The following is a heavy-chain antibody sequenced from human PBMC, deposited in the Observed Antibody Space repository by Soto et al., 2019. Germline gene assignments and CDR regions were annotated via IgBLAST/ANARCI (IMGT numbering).Heavy chain of an antibody. V-gene: IGHV1-3*01. J-gene: IGHJ4*02. CDR1: GYTITNHA. CDR2: INAGNGDT. Sequence: QVHLVQSGSEGKKPGASVKVSCKASGYTITNHAMHWVRQAPGQRLEWMGWINAGNGDTKYSQKFQDRVTLIADTCASTVYLELISLNSEDTAVYFCASRIAVAGEFDHLGQGTVVTVSS. CDR3: ASRIAVAGEFDH. D-gene: IGHD6-19*01.